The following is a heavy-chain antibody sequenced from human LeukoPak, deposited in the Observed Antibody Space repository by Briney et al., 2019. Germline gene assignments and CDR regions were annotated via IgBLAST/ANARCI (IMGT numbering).Heavy chain of an antibody. V-gene: IGHV4-61*02. D-gene: IGHD3-3*01. J-gene: IGHJ6*02. CDR1: GGSISSGSYY. CDR2: IYTSGST. CDR3: ARGWRQTIFDYGMDV. Sequence: SQTLSLTCTVSGGSISSGSYYWSWLRQPAGKGLEWIGRIYTSGSTNYNPSLKSRVTISVDTSKNQFSLKLSSVTAADTAVYYCARGWRQTIFDYGMDVWGQGTTVTVSS.